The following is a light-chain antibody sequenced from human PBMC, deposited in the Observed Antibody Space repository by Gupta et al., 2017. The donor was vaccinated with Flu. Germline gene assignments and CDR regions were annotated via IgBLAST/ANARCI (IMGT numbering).Light chain of an antibody. J-gene: IGLJ2*01. CDR2: EVR. CDR1: SSDVGGYNY. CDR3: SSDAGSSNLV. Sequence: SVTISCTGTSSDVGGYNYVSWYQQHPGKAHKLMIYEVRKRPAGVPGRFSGSKSGNTASLTVSGRQAEEEADYYCSSDAGSSNLVFGGGTKLTVL. V-gene: IGLV2-8*01.